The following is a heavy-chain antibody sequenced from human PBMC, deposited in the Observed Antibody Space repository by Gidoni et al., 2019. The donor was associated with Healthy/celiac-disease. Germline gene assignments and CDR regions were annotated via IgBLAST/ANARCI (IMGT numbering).Heavy chain of an antibody. D-gene: IGHD6-6*01. CDR3: AKDLHIAARRTYYYGMDV. V-gene: IGHV3-30*18. J-gene: IGHJ6*02. Sequence: QVQLVESGGGVVQPGRSLRLSCAASGFTFSSYGMHWVRQAPGKGLEWVAVISYDGSNKYYADSVKGRFTISRDNSKNTLYLQMNSLRAEDTAVYYCAKDLHIAARRTYYYGMDVWGQGTTVTVSS. CDR1: GFTFSSYG. CDR2: ISYDGSNK.